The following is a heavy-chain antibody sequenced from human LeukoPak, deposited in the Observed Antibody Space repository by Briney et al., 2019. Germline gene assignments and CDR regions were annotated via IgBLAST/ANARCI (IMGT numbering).Heavy chain of an antibody. D-gene: IGHD3-3*01. J-gene: IGHJ4*02. V-gene: IGHV3-23*01. Sequence: PGGSLRLSCAASGFTFSSYAMSWVRQAPGKGLEWVSAISGTGLSPYYAESVKGRFNISRDNSKNTVYLQMNSLRADDTAVYYCARALDFWSGYGDYWGQGTLVTVSS. CDR3: ARALDFWSGYGDY. CDR2: ISGTGLSP. CDR1: GFTFSSYA.